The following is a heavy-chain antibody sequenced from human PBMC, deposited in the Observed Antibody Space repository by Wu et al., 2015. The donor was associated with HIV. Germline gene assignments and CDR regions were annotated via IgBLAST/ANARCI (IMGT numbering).Heavy chain of an antibody. J-gene: IGHJ2*01. CDR1: GGTFSSYA. CDR3: ARDTYYYDSSGYYNHWYFDL. D-gene: IGHD3-22*01. V-gene: IGHV1-69*05. CDR2: IIPIFGTA. Sequence: QVQLVQSGAEVKKPGSSVKVSCKASGGTFSSYAISWVRQAPGQGLEWMGGIIPIFGTANYAQKFQGRVTITTDESTSTAYMELSSLRSEDTAVYYCARDTYYYDSSGYYNHWYFDLWGRGTLVTVSS.